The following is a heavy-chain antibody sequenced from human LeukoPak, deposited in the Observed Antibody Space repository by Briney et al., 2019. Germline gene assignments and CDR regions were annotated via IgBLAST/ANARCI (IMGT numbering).Heavy chain of an antibody. V-gene: IGHV3-74*01. J-gene: IGHJ3*01. D-gene: IGHD3-10*01. CDR2: INSDGSST. Sequence: PGGSLRLSCSASGFTFSSYAMHWVRQAPGKGLVWVSRINSDGSSTSYADFVKGRFTISRDNAKNTLYLQMNSLRAEDTAVYYCAGSYGSGPRLAFDVWGQGTMVTVSS. CDR3: AGSYGSGPRLAFDV. CDR1: GFTFSSYA.